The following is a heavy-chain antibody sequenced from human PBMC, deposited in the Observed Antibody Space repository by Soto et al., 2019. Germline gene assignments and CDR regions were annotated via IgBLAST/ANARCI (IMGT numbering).Heavy chain of an antibody. CDR3: ARTGVVVPAASDGMDV. CDR2: IYYSGST. D-gene: IGHD2-2*01. V-gene: IGHV4-31*03. Sequence: SETLSLTCTVSGGSISSGGYYWSWIRQHPGKGLEWIGYIYYSGSTYYNPSLKSRVTISVDTSKNQFSLKLSSVTAADTAVYYCARTGVVVPAASDGMDVWGQGTTVTVSS. CDR1: GGSISSGGYY. J-gene: IGHJ6*02.